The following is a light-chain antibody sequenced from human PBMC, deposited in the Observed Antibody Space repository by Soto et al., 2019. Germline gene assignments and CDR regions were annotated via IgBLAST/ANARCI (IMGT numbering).Light chain of an antibody. Sequence: QSALTQPPSASGSPGQSVTISCTGTSSAVGGYNYVSWYQQHPGKVPKLMVYEVNKRPSGVPDRFSGSKSGNTASLTVSGLQAEDEADYYCTSYAGGNNVFGTGTKLTVL. V-gene: IGLV2-8*01. J-gene: IGLJ1*01. CDR2: EVN. CDR1: SSAVGGYNY. CDR3: TSYAGGNNV.